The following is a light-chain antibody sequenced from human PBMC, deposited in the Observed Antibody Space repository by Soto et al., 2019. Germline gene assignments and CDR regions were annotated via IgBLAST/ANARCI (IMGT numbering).Light chain of an antibody. CDR2: TTN. CDR3: LLYYGGSQLM. J-gene: IGLJ3*02. CDR1: TGAVTSGHY. V-gene: IGLV7-43*01. Sequence: QTVVTQEPSLTVSPGGTVTLTCASSTGAVTSGHYASWYQQKPGQAPRTLIYTTNSRHSWTPARFSGSLLGGKAALTRSAVQPEDEAEYYCLLYYGGSQLMFGGGTKVTVL.